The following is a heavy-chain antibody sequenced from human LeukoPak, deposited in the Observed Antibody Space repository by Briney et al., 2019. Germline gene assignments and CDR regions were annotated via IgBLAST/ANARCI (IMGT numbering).Heavy chain of an antibody. J-gene: IGHJ4*02. CDR3: ARGQGYSLSDY. Sequence: SETLSLTCAVYGGSFSGYYWSWICQPPGKGLEWIGEINHSGSTNYNPSLKSRVTISVDTSKNQFSLKLSSVTAADTAVYYCARGQGYSLSDYWGQGTLVTVSS. CDR2: INHSGST. V-gene: IGHV4-34*01. D-gene: IGHD5-24*01. CDR1: GGSFSGYY.